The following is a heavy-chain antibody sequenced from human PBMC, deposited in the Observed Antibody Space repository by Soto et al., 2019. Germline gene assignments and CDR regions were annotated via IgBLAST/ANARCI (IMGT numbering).Heavy chain of an antibody. CDR3: VKKYPYGSGSYVYDFDY. CDR1: GFSCSNYA. J-gene: IGHJ4*02. V-gene: IGHV3-23*01. Sequence: RGHPRLSCAAPGFSCSNYAMSYVRQAPGKGLEWVSTITASGSKFYADSVKGRFTISRDNSKNTLYLQMGSLRAEDTAVYYCVKKYPYGSGSYVYDFDYWGQGT. CDR2: ITASGSK. D-gene: IGHD3-10*01.